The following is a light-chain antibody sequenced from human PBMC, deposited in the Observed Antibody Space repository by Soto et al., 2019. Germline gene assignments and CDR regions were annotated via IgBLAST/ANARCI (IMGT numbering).Light chain of an antibody. V-gene: IGKV3-20*01. J-gene: IGKJ1*01. CDR3: QQYGSSPWT. Sequence: EIELTQSPSTLSLSPGERATLSCRASQSVSSSYSAWYQQKPGQAPRLLIYGASSRATGIPDRFSGSGSGTDFTLTISRLEPEDFAVYYCQQYGSSPWTFGQGTKVDIK. CDR1: QSVSSSY. CDR2: GAS.